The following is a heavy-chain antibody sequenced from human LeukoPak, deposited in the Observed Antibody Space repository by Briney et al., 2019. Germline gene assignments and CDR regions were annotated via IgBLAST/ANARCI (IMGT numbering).Heavy chain of an antibody. Sequence: PGGSLRLSCAASGFTFSGYSMHWVRQAPGKGLEWVAVTWYDGTKKFYVDSVKGRFTISRDNSKNTLYLQMNSLRAEDTAVYYCAKPGYSSSWPLNYFDYWGQGTLVTVSS. J-gene: IGHJ4*02. V-gene: IGHV3-33*06. CDR2: TWYDGTKK. CDR3: AKPGYSSSWPLNYFDY. CDR1: GFTFSGYS. D-gene: IGHD6-13*01.